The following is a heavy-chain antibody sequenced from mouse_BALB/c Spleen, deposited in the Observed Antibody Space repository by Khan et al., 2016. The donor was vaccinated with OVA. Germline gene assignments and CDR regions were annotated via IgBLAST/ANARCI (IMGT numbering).Heavy chain of an antibody. Sequence: EVQLQESGPDLVKPSQSLSLTCTVTGYSITSGYSWHWIRQFPGNKLEWMGYIYYSGSIKYNPYFKSRISLARDTSKNQFFLKLNSVTTEDTATSYCARDGNYIDYWGQGTSVTVSS. J-gene: IGHJ4*01. D-gene: IGHD2-1*01. V-gene: IGHV3-1*02. CDR2: IYYSGSI. CDR1: GYSITSGYS. CDR3: ARDGNYIDY.